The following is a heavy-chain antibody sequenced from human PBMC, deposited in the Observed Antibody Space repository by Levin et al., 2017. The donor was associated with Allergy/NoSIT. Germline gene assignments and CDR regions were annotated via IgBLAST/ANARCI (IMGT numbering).Heavy chain of an antibody. CDR2: INPSGGST. CDR3: ARDGALVVVAAWNWFDP. Sequence: GESLKISCKASGYTFTSYYMHWVRQAPGQGLEWMGIINPSGGSTSYAQKLQGRVTMTRDTSTSTVYMELSSLRSEDTAVYYCARDGALVVVAAWNWFDPWGQGTLVTVSA. D-gene: IGHD2-15*01. J-gene: IGHJ5*02. CDR1: GYTFTSYY. V-gene: IGHV1-46*01.